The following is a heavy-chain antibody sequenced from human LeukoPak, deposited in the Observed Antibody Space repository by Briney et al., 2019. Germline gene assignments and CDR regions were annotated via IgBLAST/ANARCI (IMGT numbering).Heavy chain of an antibody. J-gene: IGHJ4*02. D-gene: IGHD3-10*01. CDR2: IYYSGST. CDR1: GGSISSYY. V-gene: IGHV4-59*01. CDR3: ARGPMVRGKAFDY. Sequence: PSETLSLTCTVSGGSISSYYWSWIRQPPGKGLEWIGYIYYSGSTNYNPSLKSRVTISVDTSKNQFSLKLSSVTAADTAVYYCARGPMVRGKAFDYWGQATLVTVSS.